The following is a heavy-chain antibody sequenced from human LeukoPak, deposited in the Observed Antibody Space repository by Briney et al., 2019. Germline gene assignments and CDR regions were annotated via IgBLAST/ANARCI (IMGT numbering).Heavy chain of an antibody. CDR1: AFTFSSYA. CDR3: TKDMGTGGTIGAFDI. Sequence: GGSLRLSCAASAFTFSSYAMSWVRQAPGKGLEWVSAISGSGGSTYYADSVKGRFTISRDNSKNTLYLQMNSLRVEDTAMYYCTKDMGTGGTIGAFDIWGQGTMATVSS. J-gene: IGHJ3*02. CDR2: ISGSGGST. V-gene: IGHV3-23*01. D-gene: IGHD1-1*01.